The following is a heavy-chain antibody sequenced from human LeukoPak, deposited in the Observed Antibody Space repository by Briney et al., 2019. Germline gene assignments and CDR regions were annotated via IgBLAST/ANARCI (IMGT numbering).Heavy chain of an antibody. CDR1: GGPISSYY. Sequence: SETLSLTCTVSGGPISSYYWSWIRQPPGKGLEWIGYIYYSGSTNYNPSLKSRVTISVDTSKNQFSLKLSSVTAADTAVYYCARGVRYYYYYMDVWGKGTTVTVSS. V-gene: IGHV4-59*01. CDR3: ARGVRYYYYYMDV. J-gene: IGHJ6*03. CDR2: IYYSGST.